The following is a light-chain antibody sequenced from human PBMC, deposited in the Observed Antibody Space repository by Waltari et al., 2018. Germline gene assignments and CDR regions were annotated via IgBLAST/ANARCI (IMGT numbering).Light chain of an antibody. CDR3: CSYAGKGV. CDR2: EVS. J-gene: IGLJ3*02. Sequence: QSALTQPASVSGSPGQSITISCTGTSSDVGSYNLLSWYQQHPGKAPKLMIYEVSKRPSGVSNRFSGSKSGNTASLTISGLQAEDEADYYCCSYAGKGVFGGGTKLTVL. V-gene: IGLV2-23*02. CDR1: SSDVGSYNL.